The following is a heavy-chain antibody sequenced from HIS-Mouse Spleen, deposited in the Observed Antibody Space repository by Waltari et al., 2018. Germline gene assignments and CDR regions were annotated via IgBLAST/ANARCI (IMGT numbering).Heavy chain of an antibody. D-gene: IGHD6-13*01. J-gene: IGHJ2*01. CDR1: GGSISSSSYY. CDR3: AREIPYSSSWYDWYFDL. Sequence: QLQLQESGPGLVKPSETLSLTCTVSGGSISSSSYYWGWIRQPPGKGLEWIGSIYYSGRTYYSPSLKMRVTISVDTSKNQFSLKLSSVTAADTAVYYCAREIPYSSSWYDWYFDLWGRGTLVTVSS. V-gene: IGHV4-39*07. CDR2: IYYSGRT.